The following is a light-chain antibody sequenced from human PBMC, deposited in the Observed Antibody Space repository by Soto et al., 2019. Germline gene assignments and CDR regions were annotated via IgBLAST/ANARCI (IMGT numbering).Light chain of an antibody. Sequence: EIVLTQSPGTLSLPPGERATLSCRASQSVNNNFLAWYQQKPGQAPRLLIYETSIRATDIPDRFSGSGSGTDLTLNISRVQPEDSAVYHCQQDGSSPKTFGQGTKVEIK. V-gene: IGKV3-20*01. CDR1: QSVNNNF. CDR2: ETS. CDR3: QQDGSSPKT. J-gene: IGKJ1*01.